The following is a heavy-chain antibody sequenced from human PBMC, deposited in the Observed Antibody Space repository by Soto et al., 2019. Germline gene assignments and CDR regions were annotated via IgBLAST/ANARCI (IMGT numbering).Heavy chain of an antibody. CDR1: GGTFSSYA. CDR3: AISIAAAGTPRVIHWFDP. Sequence: SVKVSCKASGGTFSSYAISWVRQAPGQGLEWMGGIIPIFGTANYAQKFQGRVTITADESTSTAYMELSSLRSEDTAVYYCAISIAAAGTPRVIHWFDPWCQGTLLTVSS. CDR2: IIPIFGTA. V-gene: IGHV1-69*13. J-gene: IGHJ5*02. D-gene: IGHD6-13*01.